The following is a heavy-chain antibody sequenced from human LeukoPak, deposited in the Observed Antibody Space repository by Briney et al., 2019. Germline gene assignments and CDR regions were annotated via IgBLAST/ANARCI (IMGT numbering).Heavy chain of an antibody. V-gene: IGHV4-59*01. J-gene: IGHJ4*02. CDR2: IYYSGGT. D-gene: IGHD2-15*01. CDR3: ARGGYCSGGSCYPLLNY. CDR1: GGSISSYY. Sequence: SETLSLTCTVSGGSISSYYWSWVRQPPGQGLEWIGYIYYSGGTNYNPSLKSRVTISVDTSKNQFSLKLSSVTAADTAVYYCARGGYCSGGSCYPLLNYWGQGTLVTVSS.